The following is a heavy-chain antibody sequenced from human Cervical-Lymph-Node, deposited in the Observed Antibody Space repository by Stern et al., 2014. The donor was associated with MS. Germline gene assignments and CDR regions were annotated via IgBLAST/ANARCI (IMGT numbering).Heavy chain of an antibody. J-gene: IGHJ4*02. D-gene: IGHD6-13*01. Sequence: EVQLVESGGGLVQPGGSLRLSCSASGFTFINYGMNLVRQAPGRGLEWISYISSSRSYIYFADSVKGRFTISRDNAKNSLNLQMNSLRAEDTAVYYCARDMGITGYYFDCWGQGTLVTVSS. V-gene: IGHV3-48*01. CDR1: GFTFINYG. CDR2: ISSSRSYI. CDR3: ARDMGITGYYFDC.